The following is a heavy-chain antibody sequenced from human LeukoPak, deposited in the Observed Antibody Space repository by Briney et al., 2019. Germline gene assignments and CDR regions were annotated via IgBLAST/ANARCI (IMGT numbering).Heavy chain of an antibody. CDR1: GYTLTELS. CDR2: FDPEDGET. CDR3: ATDQNWNAGHYMDV. J-gene: IGHJ6*03. Sequence: ASVKVSCKVSGYTLTELSMHWVRQAPGKGLEWMGGFDPEDGETIYAQKFQGRVTMTEDTSTDTAYMELSSLRSEDTAVYYCATDQNWNAGHYMDVWGKGTTVTVSS. V-gene: IGHV1-24*01. D-gene: IGHD1-1*01.